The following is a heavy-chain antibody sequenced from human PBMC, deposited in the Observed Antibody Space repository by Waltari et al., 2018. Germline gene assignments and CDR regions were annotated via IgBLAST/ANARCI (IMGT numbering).Heavy chain of an antibody. CDR3: ARASKAGDFWSGYYKGDFDY. CDR2: INHSGST. Sequence: QVQLQPWGAGLLKPSETLSLTCAGHGWTFSGYYFSWNRQPPWTGLEWIGEINHSGSTNYNPSLKSRVTISVDTSKNQFSLKLSSVTAADTAVYYCARASKAGDFWSGYYKGDFDYWGQGTLVTVSS. CDR1: GWTFSGYY. V-gene: IGHV4-34*08. D-gene: IGHD3-3*01. J-gene: IGHJ4*02.